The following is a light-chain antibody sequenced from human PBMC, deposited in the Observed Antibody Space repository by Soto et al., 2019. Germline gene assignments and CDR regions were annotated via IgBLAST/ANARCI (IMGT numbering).Light chain of an antibody. CDR3: QQYNNWPPIT. V-gene: IGKV3-15*01. J-gene: IGKJ5*01. Sequence: EVVMTQSPVTLSVSPGERASLSCSASQSVRSSVAWYQQKPGQAPRLLFYGASTRATGIPARFSGSGSGTEFTLTISSLQSEDVAVYYCQQYNNWPPITFGQGPRLEIK. CDR2: GAS. CDR1: QSVRSS.